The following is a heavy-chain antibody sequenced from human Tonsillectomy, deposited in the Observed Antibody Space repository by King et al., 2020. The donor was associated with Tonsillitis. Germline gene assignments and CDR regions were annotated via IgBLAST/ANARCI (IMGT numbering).Heavy chain of an antibody. CDR3: ARDLGIDTYWDWYFDL. V-gene: IGHV3-48*01. Sequence: VQLVESGGGLVQPGGSLRLSCAASGFTLSRYSMNWVRQAPGKGPEWVSAISESSRTIYYADSVKGRFTISRDNAKNSLYLQMNSLRAGDTALYYCARDLGIDTYWDWYFDLWGRGTLVTVSS. CDR1: GFTLSRYS. J-gene: IGHJ2*01. D-gene: IGHD7-27*01. CDR2: ISESSRTI.